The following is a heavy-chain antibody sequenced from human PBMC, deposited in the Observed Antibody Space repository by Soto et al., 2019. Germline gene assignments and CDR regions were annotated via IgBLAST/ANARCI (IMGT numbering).Heavy chain of an antibody. J-gene: IGHJ4*02. CDR1: GGSISTTTYY. D-gene: IGHD3-22*01. CDR2: VFYSGST. Sequence: SETLSLTCTVSGGSISTTTYYWDWIRQPPGKGLEWIGSVFYSGSTYYNPSLKSRVIISVDTSKNQFSLKLSSVTAADTAVYYCARHQDDSSGYLGGLFDYWGQGTLVTVSS. V-gene: IGHV4-39*01. CDR3: ARHQDDSSGYLGGLFDY.